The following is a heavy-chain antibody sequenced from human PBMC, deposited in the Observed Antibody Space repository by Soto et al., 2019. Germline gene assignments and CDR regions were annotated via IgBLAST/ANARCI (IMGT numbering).Heavy chain of an antibody. V-gene: IGHV4-61*05. Sequence: SETLSLTCTVSGGSISSSSYYWGWIRQPPGKGLEWIGYIYYSGSTNYNPSLKSRVTISVDTSKNQFSLKLSSVTAADTAVYYCAKNWNWGSLVHWGQGTLVTVSS. D-gene: IGHD7-27*01. CDR2: IYYSGST. CDR1: GGSISSSSYY. CDR3: AKNWNWGSLVH. J-gene: IGHJ4*02.